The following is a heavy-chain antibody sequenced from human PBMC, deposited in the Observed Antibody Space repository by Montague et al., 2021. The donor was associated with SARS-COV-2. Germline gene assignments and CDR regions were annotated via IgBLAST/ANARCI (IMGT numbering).Heavy chain of an antibody. D-gene: IGHD3-10*01. CDR3: ARLGDGVVPSPILGVGPYYSYYYMDV. CDR2: IHHGGST. CDR1: GGSFSTYS. V-gene: IGHV4-34*01. J-gene: IGHJ6*03. Sequence: SETLSLTCAVHGGSFSTYSWNWIRQPPGNGLDWIGEIHHGGSTNYNPSLKSRVTISADTSKNQFSLKLTSVAAADTAVYYCARLGDGVVPSPILGVGPYYSYYYMDVWGKGTTVTVSS.